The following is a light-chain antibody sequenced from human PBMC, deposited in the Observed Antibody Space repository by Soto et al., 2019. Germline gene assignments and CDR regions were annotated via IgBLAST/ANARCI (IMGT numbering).Light chain of an antibody. CDR1: SSNIGAGYD. V-gene: IGLV1-40*01. J-gene: IGLJ1*01. CDR3: QSYDSSLSAYV. Sequence: QLVLTQPPSVSGAPGQRVTISCTGSSSNIGAGYDVHWYQQLPGTAPKLLIYGNSNRPSGVPDRFSGSKSGTSASLAITGLRAEDEADYYCQSYDSSLSAYVFGTGTKVTVL. CDR2: GNS.